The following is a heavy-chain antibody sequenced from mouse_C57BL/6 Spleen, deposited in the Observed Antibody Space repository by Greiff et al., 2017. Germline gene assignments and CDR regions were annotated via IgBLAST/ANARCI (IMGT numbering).Heavy chain of an antibody. D-gene: IGHD2-12*01. Sequence: QVQLQQPGAELVKPGASVKVSCTASGYTFTSYWMHWVKQRPGQGLEWIGSIHPSDSDTNYNQKFKGKATLTVDKSSSTADMQLSSLTSEDSAVYYCAPIRQGAMDYWGQGTSVTVSS. J-gene: IGHJ4*01. V-gene: IGHV1-74*01. CDR3: APIRQGAMDY. CDR1: GYTFTSYW. CDR2: IHPSDSDT.